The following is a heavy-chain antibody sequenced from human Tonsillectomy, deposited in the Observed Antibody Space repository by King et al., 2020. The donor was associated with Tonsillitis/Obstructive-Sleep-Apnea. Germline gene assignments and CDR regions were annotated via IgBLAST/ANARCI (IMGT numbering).Heavy chain of an antibody. CDR3: ARSVSYCAGMGGLAETFLEF. J-gene: IGHJ4*02. CDR2: IRQDGSEK. D-gene: IGHD2-8*02. CDR1: GFTLRSYW. V-gene: IGHV3-7*01. Sequence: VQLVESGGGFVQPGGSLRLSCAASGFTLRSYWMGWVRQAPGKGLEWVANIRQDGSEKWYVDSVKGRFTISRDNARNSLYLQMNTLRVDDTAVYYCARSVSYCAGMGGLAETFLEFWGQGILVIVSA.